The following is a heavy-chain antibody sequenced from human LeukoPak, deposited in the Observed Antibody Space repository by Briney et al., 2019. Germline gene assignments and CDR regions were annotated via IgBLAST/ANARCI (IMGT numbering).Heavy chain of an antibody. J-gene: IGHJ4*02. Sequence: GESLKISCQGSGYSVPSYWIAWVRQVPGKGLGWMGIINPSDSDTRYSPSFQGQVTPSPDKPLSTASPPRSSLKASDTAMYFCATGYRRWGQETLVTVSS. CDR1: GYSVPSYW. V-gene: IGHV5-51*01. CDR3: ATGYRR. CDR2: INPSDSDT. D-gene: IGHD2-2*01.